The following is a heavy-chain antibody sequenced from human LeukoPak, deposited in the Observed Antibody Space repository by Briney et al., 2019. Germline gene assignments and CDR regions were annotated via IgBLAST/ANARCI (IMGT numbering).Heavy chain of an antibody. D-gene: IGHD2-2*01. J-gene: IGHJ4*02. CDR2: ISSSSSYI. CDR1: GGSISSYY. CDR3: ARVGSTSWYLDY. Sequence: ETLSLTCTVSGGSISSYYWSWVRQAPGKGLEWVSSISSSSSYIYYADPVKGRFTISRDNAKNSLYLQMNSLRAEDTAVYYCARVGSTSWYLDYWGQGTLVTVSS. V-gene: IGHV3-21*01.